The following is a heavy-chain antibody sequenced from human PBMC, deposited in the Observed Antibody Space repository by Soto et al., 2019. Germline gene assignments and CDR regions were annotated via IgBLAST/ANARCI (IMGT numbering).Heavy chain of an antibody. CDR2: ISYSGTT. CDR1: GGSISSSSYY. CDR3: ARGRGYSYGLDP. D-gene: IGHD5-12*01. J-gene: IGHJ5*02. V-gene: IGHV4-30-4*08. Sequence: LSLTCTVSGGSISSSSYYWGWIRQPPGEGLEWIGFISYSGTTSYSPSLKSRLAISLDTSKNQFSLSLTSVTAADTAVYYCARGRGYSYGLDPWGQGTLVTVSS.